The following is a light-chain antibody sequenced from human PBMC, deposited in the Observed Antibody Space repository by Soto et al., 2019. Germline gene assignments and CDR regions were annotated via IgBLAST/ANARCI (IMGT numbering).Light chain of an antibody. J-gene: IGLJ1*01. CDR1: SSNIGINT. Sequence: QSVLTQPPSASGTPGQRVTISCSGSSSNIGINTVNWYQQVPGTAPKLLIYTDNQRPSGVPDRFSGSKSGTSASLAISGLQSEDEADYYCAAWDDSLNGLYVSGNGTKVTVL. CDR2: TDN. CDR3: AAWDDSLNGLYV. V-gene: IGLV1-44*01.